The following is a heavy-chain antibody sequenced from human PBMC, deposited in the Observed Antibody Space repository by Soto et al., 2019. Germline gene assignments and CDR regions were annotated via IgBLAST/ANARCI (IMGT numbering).Heavy chain of an antibody. CDR3: AVAVGRDGYILPPDEYYFDY. Sequence: QVQLVQSGAEVKKPGSSVKVSCKASGGTFSSYAISWVRQAPGQGLEWMGGIIPIFGTANYAQKFQGRVTITADESTSTAYMELSSLRSEDTAVYYCAVAVGRDGYILPPDEYYFDYWGQGTLVTVSS. CDR1: GGTFSSYA. J-gene: IGHJ4*02. V-gene: IGHV1-69*01. D-gene: IGHD5-12*01. CDR2: IIPIFGTA.